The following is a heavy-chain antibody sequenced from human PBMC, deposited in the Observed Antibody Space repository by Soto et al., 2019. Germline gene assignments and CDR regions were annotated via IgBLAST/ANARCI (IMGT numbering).Heavy chain of an antibody. D-gene: IGHD3-3*01. CDR1: GFSLSTSGVS. V-gene: IGHV2-5*02. J-gene: IGHJ4*02. Sequence: SGPTLVKPTQTLTLTCTFSGFSLSTSGVSVGWIRQPPGKALEWLALIYWDDDKRYSPSLKSRLTITKDTSKNQVVLKMTNMDPVDTATYYCAHRPGRITIFGVDYYYFDYWGQGTLVTVSS. CDR2: IYWDDDK. CDR3: AHRPGRITIFGVDYYYFDY.